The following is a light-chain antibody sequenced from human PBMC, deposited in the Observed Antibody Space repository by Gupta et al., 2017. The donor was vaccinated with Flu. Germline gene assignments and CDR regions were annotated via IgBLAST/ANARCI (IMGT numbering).Light chain of an antibody. CDR2: AAS. Sequence: IQITQSPSSLSASVGDRVTITCRASQGIRNYLGWYQQKPGKAHKLLIYAASSLQSGVPSRFSGSGSGTDFTLTISSLQPEDFATYYCLQDYNYPRSFGQGTKLEIK. CDR3: LQDYNYPRS. V-gene: IGKV1-6*01. CDR1: QGIRNY. J-gene: IGKJ2*03.